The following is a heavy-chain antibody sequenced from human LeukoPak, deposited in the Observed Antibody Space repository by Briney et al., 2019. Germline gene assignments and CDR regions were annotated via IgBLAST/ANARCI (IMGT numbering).Heavy chain of an antibody. D-gene: IGHD1-26*01. Sequence: SETLSLTCTVSGGSITSGNFYWSWIRQSAGKGLEWIGRIYSTGSTNYNPSLKSRVTISVDRSKNQFSLMLKSVTAADTAVYYCARAVGSSESNWFDPWGQGTQATVSS. CDR1: GGSITSGNFY. CDR3: ARAVGSSESNWFDP. CDR2: IYSTGST. J-gene: IGHJ5*02. V-gene: IGHV4-61*02.